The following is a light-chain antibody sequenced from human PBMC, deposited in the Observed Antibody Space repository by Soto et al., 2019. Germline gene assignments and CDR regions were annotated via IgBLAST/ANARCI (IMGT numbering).Light chain of an antibody. CDR3: QQSYSTPWT. Sequence: DIPMTQSPSSLSASVGDRVTISCRASQSIGSTLNWYQQKPGKAPKLLIYGASSLQSGVPSRFSGSGSGTDFTLTISSLQPEDFATYHCQQSYSTPWTFGQGTKVEIK. CDR2: GAS. J-gene: IGKJ1*01. V-gene: IGKV1-39*01. CDR1: QSIGST.